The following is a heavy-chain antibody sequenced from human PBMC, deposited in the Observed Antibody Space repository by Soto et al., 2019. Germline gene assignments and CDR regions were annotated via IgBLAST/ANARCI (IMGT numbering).Heavy chain of an antibody. CDR3: ARYYFGSSWYANYYYYGMDV. V-gene: IGHV5-51*01. CDR1: GYSFNSYW. CDR2: IYPGDSDT. D-gene: IGHD6-13*01. Sequence: GESLKISCKGSGYSFNSYWTGWVRQMPGKGLEWMGIIYPGDSDTRYSPSFQGQVTISADKSISTAYLQWSSLKASDTAMYYCARYYFGSSWYANYYYYGMDVWGQGTTVTVSS. J-gene: IGHJ6*02.